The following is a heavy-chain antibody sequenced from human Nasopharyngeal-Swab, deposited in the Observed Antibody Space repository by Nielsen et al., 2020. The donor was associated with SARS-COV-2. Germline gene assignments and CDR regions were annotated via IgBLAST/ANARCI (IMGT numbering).Heavy chain of an antibody. Sequence: WIRQPPGKGLEWVSYISSSSSTIYYADSVKGRFTISRDNAKNSLYLQMNSLRDEDTAVYYCARDQLTYDFRRGINWFDPWGQGTLVTVSS. CDR3: ARDQLTYDFRRGINWFDP. V-gene: IGHV3-48*02. J-gene: IGHJ5*02. D-gene: IGHD3-3*01. CDR2: ISSSSSTI.